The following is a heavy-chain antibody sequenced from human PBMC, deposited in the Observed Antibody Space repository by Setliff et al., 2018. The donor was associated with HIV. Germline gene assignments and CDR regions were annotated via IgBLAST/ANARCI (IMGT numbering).Heavy chain of an antibody. CDR3: ARGGRSTVATWAWFDP. CDR2: IDYSGRT. Sequence: PSETLSLTCIVSGGSFSSSSYSWGWIRLPPGKGLEWIGSIDYSGRTYYNPSLKSRVTISGDTTKNQFSLKLTSVTAADTAVYYCARGGRSTVATWAWFDPWGQGTLVTVS. CDR1: GGSFSSSSYS. V-gene: IGHV4-39*07. D-gene: IGHD4-4*01. J-gene: IGHJ5*02.